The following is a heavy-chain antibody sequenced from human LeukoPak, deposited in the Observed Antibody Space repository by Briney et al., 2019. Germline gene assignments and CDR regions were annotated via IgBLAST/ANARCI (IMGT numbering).Heavy chain of an antibody. V-gene: IGHV3-43*02. CDR3: AKESTYYDFWSGYYNYYYGMDV. D-gene: IGHD3-3*01. CDR1: GFTFDDYA. CDR2: ISGDGGST. Sequence: GGSLRLSCAASGFTFDDYAMHWVRHAPGKGLEWVSLISGDGGSTYYADSVKGRFTISRDNSKNSLYLQMNSLRTEDTALYYCAKESTYYDFWSGYYNYYYGMDVWGQGTTVTVSS. J-gene: IGHJ6*02.